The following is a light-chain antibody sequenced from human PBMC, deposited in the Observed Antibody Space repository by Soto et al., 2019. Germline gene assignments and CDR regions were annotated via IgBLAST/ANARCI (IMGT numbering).Light chain of an antibody. CDR2: DTS. Sequence: EIVMTQSPATLSVSNGEGATLSCRASQGIGDTLAWYQQKPGQTPRLLIYDTSIRATGVPARFSGSRSGAEFTLTISSLQSEDFAVYYCQQYNEWPSWTFGQGTKVDI. CDR1: QGIGDT. J-gene: IGKJ1*01. V-gene: IGKV3-15*01. CDR3: QQYNEWPSWT.